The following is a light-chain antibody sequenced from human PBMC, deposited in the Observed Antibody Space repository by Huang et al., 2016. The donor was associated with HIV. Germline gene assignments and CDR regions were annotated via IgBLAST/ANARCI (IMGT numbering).Light chain of an antibody. CDR1: NSISSY. Sequence: DIQMTQSPSSLSASVGDRVTITCRASNSISSYLNWYQQQPGKAPKLLIYAASTLQSGVASRFSGSGSWTDFTLTISSLQAEDFATYYCQQCYSTPRTFGQGTKLDI. CDR2: AAS. V-gene: IGKV1-39*01. J-gene: IGKJ2*01. CDR3: QQCYSTPRT.